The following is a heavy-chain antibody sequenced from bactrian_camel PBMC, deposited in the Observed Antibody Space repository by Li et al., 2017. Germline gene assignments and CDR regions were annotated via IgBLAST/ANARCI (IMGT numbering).Heavy chain of an antibody. V-gene: IGHV3S1*01. D-gene: IGHD6*01. J-gene: IGHJ6*01. CDR1: GATAGRHC. Sequence: HVQLVESGGGSVRTGGSLRLSCAASGATAGRHCMAWFRQAPGKEREAVASIFSAGGSTYYADSVQGRFTISQNNAKDTVYLQMESLKFEDTAVYYCALAVPCMGWSMPAPKASDFGYWGQGTQVTVS. CDR3: ALAVPCMGWSMPAPKASDFGY. CDR2: IFSAGGST.